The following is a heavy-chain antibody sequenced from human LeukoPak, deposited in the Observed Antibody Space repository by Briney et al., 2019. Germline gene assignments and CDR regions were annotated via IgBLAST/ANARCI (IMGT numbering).Heavy chain of an antibody. CDR1: GYTFTSYY. CDR2: INPSGGST. D-gene: IGHD6-19*01. Sequence: ASVKVSCKASGYTFTSYYMHWVRQAPGQGLEWMGIINPSGGSTSYAQKFQGRVTITADESTSTAYMELSSLRSEDTAVYYCARDLVAVAGRDYWGQGTLVTVSS. V-gene: IGHV1-46*01. J-gene: IGHJ4*02. CDR3: ARDLVAVAGRDY.